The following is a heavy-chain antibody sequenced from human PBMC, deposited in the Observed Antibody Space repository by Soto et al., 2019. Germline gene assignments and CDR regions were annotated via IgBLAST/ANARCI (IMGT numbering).Heavy chain of an antibody. CDR1: GYSFTSYW. CDR2: IYPGDSVT. D-gene: IGHD6-19*01. V-gene: IGHV5-51*01. Sequence: PGESRKISCKGSGYSFTSYWIGWVRQMPGKGLEWMGIIYPGDSVTRYSPSFQGQVTISADKSISTAYLQWSSLKASDTAMYYCAIAVAGTESSPDWFDPWGQGTLVTVSS. CDR3: AIAVAGTESSPDWFDP. J-gene: IGHJ5*02.